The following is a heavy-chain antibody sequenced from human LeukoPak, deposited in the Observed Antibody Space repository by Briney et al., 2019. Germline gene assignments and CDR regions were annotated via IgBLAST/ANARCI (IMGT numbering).Heavy chain of an antibody. V-gene: IGHV5-51*01. D-gene: IGHD6-6*01. Sequence: GGSLKISCKGSGYTFCNFWIAWVGQMPGNGLGWVGLIYPPDSDTRYSPSFQGQVTISVDKSISTAFLQWSTLKASDTAMYYCTRLYSSSSWGAFDYWGQGTLVTVSS. CDR2: IYPPDSDT. CDR1: GYTFCNFW. J-gene: IGHJ4*02. CDR3: TRLYSSSSWGAFDY.